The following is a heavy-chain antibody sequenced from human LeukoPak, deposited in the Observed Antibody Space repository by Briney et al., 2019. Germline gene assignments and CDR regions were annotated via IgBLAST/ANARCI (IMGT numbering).Heavy chain of an antibody. Sequence: AGGSLRLSCAASGFTFSSYDMHRVRQATGKGLEWVSAIGTAGDTYYPGSVKGRFTISRENAKNSLYLQMNSLRAGDTAVYYCARETEKGMDVWGQGTTVTVSS. CDR2: IGTAGDT. CDR1: GFTFSSYD. CDR3: ARETEKGMDV. V-gene: IGHV3-13*01. J-gene: IGHJ6*02.